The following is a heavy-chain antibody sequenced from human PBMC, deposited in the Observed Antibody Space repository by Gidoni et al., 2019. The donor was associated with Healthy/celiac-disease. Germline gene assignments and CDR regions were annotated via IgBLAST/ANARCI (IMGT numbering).Heavy chain of an antibody. D-gene: IGHD2-21*02. CDR3: ARDGVYCGGDCYSGADAFDI. Sequence: QVQLVESGGGVVQPGRSLRLSCAASGFTFSSYGMHWVRQAPGKGLEWVAVIWYDVSNKYYADSVKGRFTISRDNSKNTLYLQMNSLRAEDTAVYYCARDGVYCGGDCYSGADAFDIWGQGTMVTVSS. V-gene: IGHV3-33*01. CDR2: IWYDVSNK. J-gene: IGHJ3*02. CDR1: GFTFSSYG.